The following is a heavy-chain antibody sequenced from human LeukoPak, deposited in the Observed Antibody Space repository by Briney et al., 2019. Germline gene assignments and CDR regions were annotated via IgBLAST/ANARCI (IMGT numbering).Heavy chain of an antibody. Sequence: GGSLRLSCAASGFTFSNAWMSWVRQAPGKGLEWVGRIKSKTDGGTTDYAAPMKGRFTISRDDSKNTLYLQMNSLKTEDTAVYYCTTDQGPYCSGGSCYAWGQGTLVTVSS. CDR3: TTDQGPYCSGGSCYA. D-gene: IGHD2-15*01. V-gene: IGHV3-15*01. CDR1: GFTFSNAW. CDR2: IKSKTDGGTT. J-gene: IGHJ5*02.